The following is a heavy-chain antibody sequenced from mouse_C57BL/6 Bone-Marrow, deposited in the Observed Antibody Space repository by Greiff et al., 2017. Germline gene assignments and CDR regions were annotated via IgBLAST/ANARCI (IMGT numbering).Heavy chain of an antibody. CDR2: INPSTGGT. D-gene: IGHD1-1*01. CDR3: ATRYYGSSYSYYFDY. V-gene: IGHV1-42*01. CDR1: GYSFTGYY. J-gene: IGHJ2*01. Sequence: VQLQQSGPELVKPGASVKISCKASGYSFTGYYMNWVKQSPEKSLEWIGEINPSTGGTTYNQKFKAKATLTADKSSSTAYMQLKSLTSEDSAVYYCATRYYGSSYSYYFDYWGQGTTLTVSS.